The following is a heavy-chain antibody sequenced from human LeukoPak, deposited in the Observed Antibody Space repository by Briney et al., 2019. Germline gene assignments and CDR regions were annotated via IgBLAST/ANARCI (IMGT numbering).Heavy chain of an antibody. J-gene: IGHJ4*02. Sequence: GSLRLSCAASGFTFSSYSMNWVRQAPGKGLEWIGEINHSGSTNYNPSLKSRVTISVDTSKNQFSLKVSSVTAADTAVYYCARGPILYCSSTSCYRPYDYWGQGTLVTVSS. D-gene: IGHD2-2*01. CDR3: ARGPILYCSSTSCYRPYDY. V-gene: IGHV4-34*01. CDR1: GFTFSSYS. CDR2: INHSGST.